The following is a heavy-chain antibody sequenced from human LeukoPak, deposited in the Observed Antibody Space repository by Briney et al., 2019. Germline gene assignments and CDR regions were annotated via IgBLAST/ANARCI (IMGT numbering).Heavy chain of an antibody. V-gene: IGHV4-59*08. Sequence: SETLSLTCAVYGGSFSGYYWSWIRQPPGKGLEWIGYIYYSGSTNYNPSLKSRVTISVDTSKNQFSLKLSSVTAADTAVYYCASYIRGYSYGYSWYFDLWGRGTLVTVSS. CDR1: GGSFSGYY. CDR2: IYYSGST. J-gene: IGHJ2*01. CDR3: ASYIRGYSYGYSWYFDL. D-gene: IGHD5-18*01.